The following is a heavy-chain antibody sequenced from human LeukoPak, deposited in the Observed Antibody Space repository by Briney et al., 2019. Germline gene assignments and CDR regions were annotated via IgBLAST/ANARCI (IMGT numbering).Heavy chain of an antibody. Sequence: SETLSLTCTISGGSLSSSSYYWGWIRQPPGKGLEWIGSINYSGSTYYNPSLKSRVTISVDTSKNQFSLKLSSVTAADTAVYYCARESGYCSGGSCYSNWFDPWGQETLVTVSS. D-gene: IGHD2-15*01. V-gene: IGHV4-39*07. J-gene: IGHJ5*02. CDR3: ARESGYCSGGSCYSNWFDP. CDR1: GGSLSSSSYY. CDR2: INYSGST.